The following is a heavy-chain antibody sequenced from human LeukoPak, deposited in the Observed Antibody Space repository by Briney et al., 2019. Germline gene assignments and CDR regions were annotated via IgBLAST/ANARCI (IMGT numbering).Heavy chain of an antibody. CDR2: IYSGGTT. CDR1: GFTVSSNY. V-gene: IGHV3-53*01. J-gene: IGHJ4*02. D-gene: IGHD6-13*01. Sequence: GGSLRLSCAASGFTVSSNYMSWVRQAPGKGLEWVSVIYSGGTTYYADSVKGRFTTPRDISKNTLYLQMNSLRAEDTAVYYCARGNLIGHSSSWYLFDYWGQGALVTVSS. CDR3: ARGNLIGHSSSWYLFDY.